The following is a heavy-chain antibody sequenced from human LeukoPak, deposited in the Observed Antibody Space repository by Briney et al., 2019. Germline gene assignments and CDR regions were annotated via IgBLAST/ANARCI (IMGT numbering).Heavy chain of an antibody. D-gene: IGHD3-22*01. CDR2: FSAYIGNT. J-gene: IGHJ2*01. CDR1: GYTFTSYG. CDR3: ARVPLFDSSGYYLSWYFDL. Sequence: GASVKVSCKASGYTFTSYGISWVRQAPGQGLEWMGWFSAYIGNTNQAQKLQGRVTMTTDTSTSTAYMELTSLRSDDTAVYYCARVPLFDSSGYYLSWYFDLWGRGTLVTVSS. V-gene: IGHV1-18*01.